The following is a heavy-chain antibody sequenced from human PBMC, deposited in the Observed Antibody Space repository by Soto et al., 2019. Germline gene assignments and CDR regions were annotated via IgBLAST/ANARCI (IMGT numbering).Heavy chain of an antibody. J-gene: IGHJ4*02. D-gene: IGHD6-13*01. Sequence: PXETLSLTCTVAGGSISSSSYYWGWIRQPPGKGLEWIGSIYYSGSTYYNPSLKSRVTISVDTSKNQFSLKLSSVTAADTAVYYCARSRIAAAGGALDYWGQGTLVTVSS. CDR2: IYYSGST. V-gene: IGHV4-39*01. CDR3: ARSRIAAAGGALDY. CDR1: GGSISSSSYY.